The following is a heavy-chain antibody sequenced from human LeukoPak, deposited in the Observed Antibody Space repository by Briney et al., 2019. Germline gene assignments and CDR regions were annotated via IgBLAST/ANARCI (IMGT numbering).Heavy chain of an antibody. J-gene: IGHJ4*02. V-gene: IGHV3-23*01. Sequence: GGSLRLSCAASGFTFSSYAMSWVRQAPGKGLEWVSAISGSGGSTYDADSVKGRFTISRDNSKNTLYLQMNSLRAEDTAVYYCARVYYYDSSGYRWGQGTLVTVSS. CDR1: GFTFSSYA. D-gene: IGHD3-22*01. CDR2: ISGSGGST. CDR3: ARVYYYDSSGYR.